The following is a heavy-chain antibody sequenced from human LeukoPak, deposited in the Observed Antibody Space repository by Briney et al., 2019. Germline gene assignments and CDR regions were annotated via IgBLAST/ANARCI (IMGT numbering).Heavy chain of an antibody. Sequence: SVKVSCKASGFTFTSSAVQWVRQARGQRLEWMGWIVVGSGNTDYAQKFQGRVTLTRNTSISTAYMELSSLRSEDTAVYYCTRGGPVAGTHKYFQHWGQGTLVTVSS. CDR2: IVVGSGNT. D-gene: IGHD6-19*01. CDR1: GFTFTSSA. J-gene: IGHJ1*01. CDR3: TRGGPVAGTHKYFQH. V-gene: IGHV1-58*01.